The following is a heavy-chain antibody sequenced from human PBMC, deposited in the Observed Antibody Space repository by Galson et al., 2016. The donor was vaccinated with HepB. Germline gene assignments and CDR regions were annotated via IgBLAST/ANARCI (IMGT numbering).Heavy chain of an antibody. D-gene: IGHD3-22*01. Sequence: SLRLSCAASGFTFSDYYMSWIRQAPGKGLEWVSYISSIGSYTNCSDSVKGRFTISRDNAKNSLDLQMNGLRAEDTAVYYWARDPGNNRWLYEYGMDVWGQGTTVTVSS. V-gene: IGHV3-11*06. CDR1: GFTFSDYY. CDR3: ARDPGNNRWLYEYGMDV. J-gene: IGHJ6*02. CDR2: ISSIGSYT.